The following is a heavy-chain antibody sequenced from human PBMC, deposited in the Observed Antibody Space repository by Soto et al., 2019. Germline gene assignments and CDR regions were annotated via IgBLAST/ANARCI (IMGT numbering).Heavy chain of an antibody. J-gene: IGHJ5*02. CDR2: IYSGGST. Sequence: EVQLVESGGGLIQPGGSLRLSCTASGFTVSSNYMSWVRQAPGKGLEWVSVIYSGGSTYYADSVKGRFTISRDNSKNTLYLQMNSLRAEDTAVYYCARGGCISTSCYNWFDPWGQGTLVTVSS. CDR3: ARGGCISTSCYNWFDP. CDR1: GFTVSSNY. D-gene: IGHD2-2*01. V-gene: IGHV3-53*01.